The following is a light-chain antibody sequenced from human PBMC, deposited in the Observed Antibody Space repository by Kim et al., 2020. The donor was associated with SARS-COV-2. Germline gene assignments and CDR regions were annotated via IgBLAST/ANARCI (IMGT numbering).Light chain of an antibody. V-gene: IGKV1-39*01. J-gene: IGKJ3*01. CDR1: QSISTY. Sequence: DIQLTQSPSSLSASVGDRVTITCRASQSISTYLNWYQQKPGKAPKLLIYAASSLQTGVPSRFSCSGSGTDFTLTISSLQPQDFATYYCQQRSTFRPGTKVDI. CDR2: AAS. CDR3: QQRST.